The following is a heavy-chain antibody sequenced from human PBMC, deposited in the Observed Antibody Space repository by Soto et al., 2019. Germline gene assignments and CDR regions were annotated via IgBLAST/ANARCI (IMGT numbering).Heavy chain of an antibody. Sequence: PGGSLRLSCTASGFTVSSNYMSWVRQAPGKGLEWVSVIYSGGSTYYADSVKGRFTISRDNSKNTLYLQMNSLRAEDTAVYYCARDVPIGYDFWSGYHPYMDVWGKGTTVTVSS. CDR1: GFTVSSNY. V-gene: IGHV3-66*01. D-gene: IGHD3-3*01. CDR3: ARDVPIGYDFWSGYHPYMDV. CDR2: IYSGGST. J-gene: IGHJ6*03.